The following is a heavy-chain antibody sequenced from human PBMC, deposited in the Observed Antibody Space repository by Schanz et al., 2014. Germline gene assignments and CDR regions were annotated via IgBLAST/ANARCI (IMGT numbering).Heavy chain of an antibody. CDR3: ARDEGRDGYNLAFDV. Sequence: EVQLVESGGGLVQPGGSLRLSCAASGFTFSSYWMHWVRQAPGKGLVWVSRINSDGSTTIYADSVKGRFTISRDNAKNTLFLQMNSLRADDTAVYFCARDEGRDGYNLAFDVWGQGTLVTVSS. D-gene: IGHD5-12*01. CDR1: GFTFSSYW. CDR2: INSDGSTT. J-gene: IGHJ3*01. V-gene: IGHV3-74*01.